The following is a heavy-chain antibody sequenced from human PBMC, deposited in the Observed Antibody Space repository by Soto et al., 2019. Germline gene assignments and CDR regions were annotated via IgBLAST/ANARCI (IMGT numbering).Heavy chain of an antibody. CDR3: AGPSRIAVAPLLGY. J-gene: IGHJ4*02. Sequence: ASVKVSCKASRYTFTSYGISWVRQAPGQGLEWMGWISAYNGNTNYAQKLQGRVTMTTDTSTSTAYMELRSLRSDDTAVYYCAGPSRIAVAPLLGYWGQGTLVTVSS. CDR1: RYTFTSYG. D-gene: IGHD6-19*01. V-gene: IGHV1-18*01. CDR2: ISAYNGNT.